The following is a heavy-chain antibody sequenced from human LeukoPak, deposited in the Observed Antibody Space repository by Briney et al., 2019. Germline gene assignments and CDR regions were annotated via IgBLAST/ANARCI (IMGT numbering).Heavy chain of an antibody. V-gene: IGHV1-2*02. CDR3: ARATVRGVEIDY. J-gene: IGHJ4*02. D-gene: IGHD3-10*01. CDR2: INPNSGGA. Sequence: ASVKVSCKASGYTFTDYYIHWLRLAPGQGPEWMGWINPNSGGAIYAQNFQGRVTMTRDTSISTAYMELRSDDTAVYYCARATVRGVEIDYWGQGTLVTVSS. CDR1: GYTFTDYY.